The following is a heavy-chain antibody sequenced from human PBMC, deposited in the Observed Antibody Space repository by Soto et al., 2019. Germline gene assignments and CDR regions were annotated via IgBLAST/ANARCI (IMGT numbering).Heavy chain of an antibody. J-gene: IGHJ4*02. CDR1: GGSISSRDHY. CDR3: ARLLHLGFCYGGRCDRDN. CDR2: IFYTGST. Sequence: QVQLQESGPGPVRHSQTLSLTCSVSGGSISSRDHYWSWIRQSPGKGLEWIGYIFYTGSTDYNPSLKRRMTISMDTSRTQFSLTLTSVIAADTAVYYCARLLHLGFCYGGRCDRDNWGQGALVTVSS. D-gene: IGHD2-15*01. V-gene: IGHV4-30-4*01.